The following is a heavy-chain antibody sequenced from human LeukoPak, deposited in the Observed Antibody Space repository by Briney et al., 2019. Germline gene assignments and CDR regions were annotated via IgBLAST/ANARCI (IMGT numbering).Heavy chain of an antibody. D-gene: IGHD3-22*01. CDR1: GGSISSYY. CDR3: ARWANYYDSSGYCYSGVGY. Sequence: SETLSLTCTVSGGSISSYYWSWIRQPPGKGLEWIGYIYYSGSTNYNPSLKSRVTISVDTSKNQFSLKLSSVTAADTAVYYCARWANYYDSSGYCYSGVGYWGQGTLVTVSS. CDR2: IYYSGST. V-gene: IGHV4-59*08. J-gene: IGHJ4*02.